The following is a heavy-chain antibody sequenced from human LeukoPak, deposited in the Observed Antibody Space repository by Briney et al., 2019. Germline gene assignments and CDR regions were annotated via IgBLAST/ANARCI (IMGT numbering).Heavy chain of an antibody. CDR1: GFTFSTYS. CDR3: AILSWDGRGSFY. J-gene: IGHJ4*02. CDR2: IRGGGEDT. Sequence: PGGSLRLSCAASGFTFSTYSMSWVRQAPGMGLEWVSAIRGGGEDTYYADSVRGRFTISRDNSKDTLSLQMNSLRAEDTAVYYCAILSWDGRGSFYWGQGTLVTVSS. V-gene: IGHV3-23*01. D-gene: IGHD3-10*01.